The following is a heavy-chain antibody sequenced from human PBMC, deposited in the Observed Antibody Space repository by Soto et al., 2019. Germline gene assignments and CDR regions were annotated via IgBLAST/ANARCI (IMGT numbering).Heavy chain of an antibody. CDR3: ARHSASWQWFDY. Sequence: QVQLQESGPGLVKPSQTLSLTCSVSGGSISSGGYYWSWIRQHPEKGLEWIGYIYYSGSTNYNPSLKIRVIISVDTSSNRLSLDLRSVTAADTAIYYCARHSASWQWFDYWGQGTLVTVSS. CDR2: IYYSGST. CDR1: GGSISSGGYY. V-gene: IGHV4-31*03. D-gene: IGHD1-26*01. J-gene: IGHJ5*01.